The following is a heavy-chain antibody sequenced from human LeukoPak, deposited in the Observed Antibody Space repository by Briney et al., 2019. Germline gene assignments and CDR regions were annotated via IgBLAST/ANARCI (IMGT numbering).Heavy chain of an antibody. CDR2: IYTSGST. CDR3: ARDFMSSGWYLYYYYYVDV. V-gene: IGHV4-4*07. Sequence: PSETLSLTCTVSGGSISSYYWSWVRQPAGKGLEWIGRIYTSGSTNYNPSLKSRVTMSVDTSKNQFSLKLSSVTAADTAVYYCARDFMSSGWYLYYYYYVDVWGKGTTVTVSS. CDR1: GGSISSYY. D-gene: IGHD6-19*01. J-gene: IGHJ6*03.